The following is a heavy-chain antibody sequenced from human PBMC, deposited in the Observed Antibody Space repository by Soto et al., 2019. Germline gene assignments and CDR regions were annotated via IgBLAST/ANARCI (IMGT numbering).Heavy chain of an antibody. CDR2: IIPILGIA. Sequence: QVQLVQSGAEVKKPGSSVKVSCKASGGTFSSYTISWVRQAPGQGLEWMGRIIPILGIANYAQKFQGRVTITADKSTSTAYMELSSLRSEDTAVYYCARGRSPGYCSSTSCYSPNGMDVWGQGTTVTVSS. CDR1: GGTFSSYT. V-gene: IGHV1-69*02. D-gene: IGHD2-2*03. CDR3: ARGRSPGYCSSTSCYSPNGMDV. J-gene: IGHJ6*02.